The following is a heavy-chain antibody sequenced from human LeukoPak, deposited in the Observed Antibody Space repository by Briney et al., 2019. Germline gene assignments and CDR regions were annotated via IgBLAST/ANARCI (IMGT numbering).Heavy chain of an antibody. CDR1: GFTFSSYW. CDR3: ARVSRWGLNHNPDY. CDR2: IKHDGSEK. Sequence: GGSLRLSCAASGFTFSSYWMSRVRQAPGKGLEWVGNIKHDGSEKYYVDSVKGRFTISRDNAMNSLYMQMNSLRAEDTAVYYCARVSRWGLNHNPDYWGQGTLVTVSS. V-gene: IGHV3-7*03. D-gene: IGHD7-27*01. J-gene: IGHJ4*02.